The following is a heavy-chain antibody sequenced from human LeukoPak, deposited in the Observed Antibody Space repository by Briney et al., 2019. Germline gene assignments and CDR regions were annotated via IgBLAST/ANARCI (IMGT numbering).Heavy chain of an antibody. CDR3: ATASPHGLRYYYGMDV. CDR1: GYTLTELS. Sequence: ASVTVSCKVSGYTLTELSMHWVRQAPGKGLEWMGGFDPEDGGTIYAQKFQGRVTMTEDTSTDTAYMELSSLRSEDTAVYYCATASPHGLRYYYGMDVWGQGTTVTVSS. CDR2: FDPEDGGT. V-gene: IGHV1-24*01. J-gene: IGHJ6*02.